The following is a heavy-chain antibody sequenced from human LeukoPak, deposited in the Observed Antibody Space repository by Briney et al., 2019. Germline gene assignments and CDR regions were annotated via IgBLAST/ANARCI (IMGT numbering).Heavy chain of an antibody. J-gene: IGHJ4*02. D-gene: IGHD2-8*01. CDR1: GFTFSSYG. V-gene: IGHV3-30*18. CDR3: AKDLFVLRTAPADY. CDR2: ISYDGSNK. Sequence: GGSLRLSCAASGFTFSSYGMHWVRQAPGKGLEWVAVISYDGSNKYYADSVKGRFTISRDNSKNTLYLQMNSLRAEDTAVYYCAKDLFVLRTAPADYWGQGTLVTVSS.